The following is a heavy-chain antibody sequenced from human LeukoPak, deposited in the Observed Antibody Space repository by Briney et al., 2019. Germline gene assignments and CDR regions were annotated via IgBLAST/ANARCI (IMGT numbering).Heavy chain of an antibody. CDR1: GFTFSSYE. CDR2: ISSSGSTI. J-gene: IGHJ4*02. D-gene: IGHD5-24*01. Sequence: GGSLRLSCAASGFTFSSYEMNWVRQAPGKGLEWVSYISSSGSTIYYADSVKGRFTISRDNAKNSLYLRMNSLRAEDTAVYYCARDRDGYNCVFDYWGQGTLVTVSS. CDR3: ARDRDGYNCVFDY. V-gene: IGHV3-48*03.